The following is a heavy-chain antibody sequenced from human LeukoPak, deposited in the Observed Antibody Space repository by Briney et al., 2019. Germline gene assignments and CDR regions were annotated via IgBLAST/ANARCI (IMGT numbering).Heavy chain of an antibody. CDR3: TTDLWGIQLPPGGFDY. Sequence: GGSLRLSCAASGFTFSSYWMSWVRQAPGKGLEWVAVIWYDGSNKYYADSVKGRFTISRDNSKNTLYLQMNSLKTEDTAVYYCTTDLWGIQLPPGGFDYWGQGTLVTVSS. CDR2: IWYDGSNK. V-gene: IGHV3-33*08. D-gene: IGHD5-18*01. CDR1: GFTFSSYW. J-gene: IGHJ4*02.